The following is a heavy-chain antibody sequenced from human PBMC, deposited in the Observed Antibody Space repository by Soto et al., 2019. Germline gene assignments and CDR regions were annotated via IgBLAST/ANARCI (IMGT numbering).Heavy chain of an antibody. CDR2: ISGYNGHT. CDR1: GYKFNTFG. CDR3: ARDHDFGSGYWPLGY. Sequence: QVQLVQSGPEVKSPGASVRVSCNASGYKFNTFGISWVRQAPGQGLEWMGWISGYNGHTNYAQKFQARLTMTTDTSTTTAYMELKSLRSDDTAVYYWARDHDFGSGYWPLGYWGQGTLVTVSS. D-gene: IGHD3-3*01. J-gene: IGHJ4*02. V-gene: IGHV1-18*04.